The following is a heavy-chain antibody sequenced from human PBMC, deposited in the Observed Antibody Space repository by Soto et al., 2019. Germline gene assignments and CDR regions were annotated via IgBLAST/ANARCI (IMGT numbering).Heavy chain of an antibody. CDR3: ARDRAYGLDV. CDR2: ITQDGSTT. V-gene: IGHV3-74*01. D-gene: IGHD3-10*01. J-gene: IGHJ6*02. Sequence: PGGSLRLSCAVSGFTISTYWLHWVRQAPGKGLVWVARITQDGSTTTYAESVKGRFTISRDNAKNTLYLQMNSLRAEDTAIYYCARDRAYGLDVWGQGTTVTVSS. CDR1: GFTISTYW.